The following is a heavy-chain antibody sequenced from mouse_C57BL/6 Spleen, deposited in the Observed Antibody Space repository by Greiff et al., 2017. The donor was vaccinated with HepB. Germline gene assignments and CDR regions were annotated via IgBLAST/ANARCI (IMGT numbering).Heavy chain of an antibody. Sequence: EVKLMESGGGLVKPGGSLKLSCAASGFTFSDYGMHWVRQAPEKGLEWVAYISSGSSTIYYADTVKGRFTISRDNAKNTLFLQMTSLRSEDTAMYYCARIYYGHYAMDYWGQGTSVTVSS. CDR2: ISSGSSTI. D-gene: IGHD2-1*01. CDR3: ARIYYGHYAMDY. J-gene: IGHJ4*01. V-gene: IGHV5-17*01. CDR1: GFTFSDYG.